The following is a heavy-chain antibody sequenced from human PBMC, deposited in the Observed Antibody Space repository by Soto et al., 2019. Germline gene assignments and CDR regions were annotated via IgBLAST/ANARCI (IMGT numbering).Heavy chain of an antibody. V-gene: IGHV4-59*01. D-gene: IGHD3-3*01. Sequence: SETLSLTCTVSGGSISSYYWSWIRQPPGKGLEWIGYIYYSGSTNYNPSLKSRVTISVDTSKNQFSLKLSSVTAADTAVYYCARVPTYYDFWSGYSGGYYFDYWGQGTLVTVSS. CDR2: IYYSGST. CDR1: GGSISSYY. J-gene: IGHJ4*02. CDR3: ARVPTYYDFWSGYSGGYYFDY.